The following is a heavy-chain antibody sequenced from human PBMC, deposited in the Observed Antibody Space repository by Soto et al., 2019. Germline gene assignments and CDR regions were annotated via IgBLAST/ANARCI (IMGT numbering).Heavy chain of an antibody. Sequence: GGSLRLSCAASGFIFRSYSMAWVRQAPGKGLEWVSYISGSGDTIYYVDSVKGRFTISRDNGKNSLHLQMNSLRDEDTGVYYCARGGTYYDFWSGYPFWGQGTLVTVSS. V-gene: IGHV3-48*02. CDR2: ISGSGDTI. D-gene: IGHD3-3*01. CDR1: GFIFRSYS. CDR3: ARGGTYYDFWSGYPF. J-gene: IGHJ4*02.